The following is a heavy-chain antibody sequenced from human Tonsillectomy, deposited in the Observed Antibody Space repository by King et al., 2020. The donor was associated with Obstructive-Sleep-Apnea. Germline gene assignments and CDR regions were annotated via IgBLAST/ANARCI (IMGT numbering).Heavy chain of an antibody. CDR1: GGSFSGYH. Sequence: VQLQQWGAGLLKPSETLSLTCAVYGGSFSGYHWSWIRQPPGKGLEWMGEINHSGSTNYNPSLKSRFTMLVDTSKNQFSLNLSSVTAADTAVYYCARRYYGSGSYSPFDYWGQGNLVTVSS. V-gene: IGHV4-34*01. D-gene: IGHD3-10*01. J-gene: IGHJ4*02. CDR3: ARRYYGSGSYSPFDY. CDR2: INHSGST.